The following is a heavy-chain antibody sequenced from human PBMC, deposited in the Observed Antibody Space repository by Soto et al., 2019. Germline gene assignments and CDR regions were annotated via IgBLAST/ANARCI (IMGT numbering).Heavy chain of an antibody. CDR1: GFTFSSYA. Sequence: QVQLVESGGGVVQPGRSLRLSCAASGFTFSSYAMHWVRQAPGKGLEWVAVISYDGSNKFYADSVKGRFTISRDNSKNPLYLQMKTLRPEEPAVFNCAGGRVAGTPYSSGMDVWAQGPRVTVS. J-gene: IGHJ6*02. D-gene: IGHD6-19*01. CDR3: AGGRVAGTPYSSGMDV. V-gene: IGHV3-30-3*01. CDR2: ISYDGSNK.